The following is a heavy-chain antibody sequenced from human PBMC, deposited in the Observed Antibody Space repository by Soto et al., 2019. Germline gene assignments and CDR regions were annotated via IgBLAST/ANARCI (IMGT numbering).Heavy chain of an antibody. CDR1: GGTFSSYA. V-gene: IGHV1-69*12. CDR2: IIPIFGTA. D-gene: IGHD3-22*01. Sequence: QVQLVQSVAEVKKPESSVKVSCKASGGTFSSYAISWVRQAPGQGLEWMGGIIPIFGTANYAQKFQGRVTITADESTSTPYMELSSLRSEDTAVYYCARVTYRDSSGYPLYYFDYWGQGTLVTVSS. J-gene: IGHJ4*02. CDR3: ARVTYRDSSGYPLYYFDY.